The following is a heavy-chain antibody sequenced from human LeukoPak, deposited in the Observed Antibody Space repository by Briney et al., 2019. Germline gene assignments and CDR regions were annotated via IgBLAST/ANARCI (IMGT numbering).Heavy chain of an antibody. V-gene: IGHV4-39*01. Sequence: PSETLSLTCTVSRGSISSSTNYWGWIRRPPGKGLDWVVSIYYRGNTYYNPALNSRVTISVDTSKTQFSLMLSSVTAADTAIYYCARIISGYSLKFDFWGQGTLVTVSS. D-gene: IGHD4-23*01. CDR2: IYYRGNT. CDR3: ARIISGYSLKFDF. J-gene: IGHJ4*02. CDR1: RGSISSSTNY.